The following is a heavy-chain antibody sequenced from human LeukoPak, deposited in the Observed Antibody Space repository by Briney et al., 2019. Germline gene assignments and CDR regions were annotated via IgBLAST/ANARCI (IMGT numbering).Heavy chain of an antibody. D-gene: IGHD3-10*01. Sequence: GGSVRLSHGASVFLLSRYCMMWVSQAPRRGLEGVSSIRSSSRYKYYADSVKGRFTITRDNAKNSLYLQMNSLRAEDTAVYYCARGLGALLWFGDDAFDIWGQGTMVTVSS. V-gene: IGHV3-21*01. CDR3: ARGLGALLWFGDDAFDI. CDR1: VFLLSRYC. CDR2: IRSSSRYK. J-gene: IGHJ3*02.